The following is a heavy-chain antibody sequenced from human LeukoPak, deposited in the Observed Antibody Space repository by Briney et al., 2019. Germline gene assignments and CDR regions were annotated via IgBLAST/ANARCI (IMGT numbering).Heavy chain of an antibody. CDR3: GSGESTGIFDD. Sequence: PSETLSLTCAVYGGSFSGYYWSWIRQPPGKGLEWIGEINHSGSTNYNPSLKSRVTISVDTSKNQFSLKLSSVTAADTAVYYCGSGESTGIFDDWGQGTLVTVSS. V-gene: IGHV4-34*01. J-gene: IGHJ4*02. CDR2: INHSGST. D-gene: IGHD5/OR15-5a*01. CDR1: GGSFSGYY.